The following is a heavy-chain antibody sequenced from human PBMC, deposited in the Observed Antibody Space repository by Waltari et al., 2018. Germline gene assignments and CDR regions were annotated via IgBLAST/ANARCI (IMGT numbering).Heavy chain of an antibody. Sequence: EVQLVESGGALVKPGGSLSLSCAASGFTFSNVWMTWVRQAPGKGLEWVGRIKDKSKGGTTDYAAPVKGRFTISRDDSKNTLYLQMNSLKTEDTAIYYCSATSKDYWGQGTLVTVSS. CDR2: IKDKSKGGTT. D-gene: IGHD2-2*01. CDR3: SATSKDY. J-gene: IGHJ4*02. V-gene: IGHV3-15*02. CDR1: GFTFSNVW.